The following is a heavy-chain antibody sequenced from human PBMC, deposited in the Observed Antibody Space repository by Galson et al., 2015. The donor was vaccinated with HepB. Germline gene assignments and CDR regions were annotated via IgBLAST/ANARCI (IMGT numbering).Heavy chain of an antibody. Sequence: SLRLSCATFGFTFSRYAMSWVRQAPGQGLEWVSGMSGTGGTTFYSDSVKGRFTISRDNSKNTLYLQLNSLRVEDTAVYYCAKVAVVVTTIPYYFDYWGQGTQVTVSS. J-gene: IGHJ4*02. V-gene: IGHV3-23*01. CDR3: AKVAVVVTTIPYYFDY. CDR1: GFTFSRYA. CDR2: MSGTGGTT. D-gene: IGHD2-21*02.